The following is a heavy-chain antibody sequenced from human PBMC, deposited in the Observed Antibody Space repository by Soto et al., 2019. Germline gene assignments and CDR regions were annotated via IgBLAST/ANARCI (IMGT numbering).Heavy chain of an antibody. CDR3: ARDRGVYYYYYIDV. CDR1: GFIFSSFG. Sequence: QVQLVESGGGVVQPGGSLRLSCEASGFIFSSFGKHWVRQAPGKGLDWVAFIWYDASNKYYADSVKGRFTISRDNSKNTLYLQMNSLRADDTAVYYCARDRGVYYYYYIDVWGRGTTVTVSS. J-gene: IGHJ6*03. CDR2: IWYDASNK. D-gene: IGHD3-10*01. V-gene: IGHV3-33*01.